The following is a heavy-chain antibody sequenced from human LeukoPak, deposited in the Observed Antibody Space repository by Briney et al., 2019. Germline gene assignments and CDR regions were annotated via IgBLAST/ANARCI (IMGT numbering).Heavy chain of an antibody. CDR3: ARAYGDYPQYNWFDP. Sequence: ASVKVSCKASGYTFTSYYMHWVRQAPGQGLEWMGIINPSGGSTSYAQKFQGRVTMTRDTSTSTVYMELSSLRSEDTAVYYCARAYGDYPQYNWFDPWGQGTLVTVSS. CDR2: INPSGGST. D-gene: IGHD4-17*01. J-gene: IGHJ5*02. V-gene: IGHV1-46*01. CDR1: GYTFTSYY.